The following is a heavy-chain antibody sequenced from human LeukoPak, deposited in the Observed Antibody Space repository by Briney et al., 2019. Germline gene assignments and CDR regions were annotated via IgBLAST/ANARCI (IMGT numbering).Heavy chain of an antibody. CDR3: ARRPSGSGNYRSSFDY. CDR2: ISSSSSTI. J-gene: IGHJ4*02. V-gene: IGHV3-48*01. CDR1: GFTFSIYT. Sequence: GGSLRLSCAASGFTFSIYTMNWVRQAPGKGLEWVSYISSSSSTIYYADSVKGRFTISRDNANNSLYLQMNSLRAEDTAVYYCARRPSGSGNYRSSFDYWGQGTLVTVSS. D-gene: IGHD3-10*01.